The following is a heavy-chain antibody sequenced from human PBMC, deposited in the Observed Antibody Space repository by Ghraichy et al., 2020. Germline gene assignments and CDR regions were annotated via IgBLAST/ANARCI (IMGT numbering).Heavy chain of an antibody. CDR3: ARHYGGIIPRGMDV. Sequence: SETLSLTCTVSGGSISSYYWSWIRQPPGKGLEWIGYIYYSGSTNYNPSLKSRVTISVDTSKNQFSLKLSSVTAADTAVYYCARHYGGIIPRGMDVWGQGTTVTVSS. CDR1: GGSISSYY. V-gene: IGHV4-59*08. CDR2: IYYSGST. J-gene: IGHJ6*02. D-gene: IGHD3-3*01.